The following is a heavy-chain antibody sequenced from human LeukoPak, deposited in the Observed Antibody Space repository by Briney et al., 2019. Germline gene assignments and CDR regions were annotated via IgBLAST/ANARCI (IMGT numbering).Heavy chain of an antibody. Sequence: PSETLSLTCAVYGGSFSGYYWSWIRQPAGKGLEWIGRFYTSGSTNYNPSLKGRVTMSVDTSKKQFSLKLSSVTAADTAVYYCASGHSSGWYFDLWGRGTLVTVSS. CDR2: FYTSGST. J-gene: IGHJ2*01. D-gene: IGHD6-25*01. V-gene: IGHV4-59*10. CDR1: GGSFSGYY. CDR3: ASGHSSGWYFDL.